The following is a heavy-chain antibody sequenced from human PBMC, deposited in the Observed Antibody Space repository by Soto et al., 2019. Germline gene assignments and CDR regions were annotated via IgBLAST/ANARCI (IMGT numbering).Heavy chain of an antibody. J-gene: IGHJ4*02. CDR1: GFTFNTFA. CDR2: ITVDGGST. Sequence: GGSLRLSCAASGFTFNTFALTWVRQAPGKGLEWVSSITVDGGSTYYVDSVKGRFTVSRDNSKNTLDLQMSNLRAEDTAVYYCATVHNTSRSFDYWGQETLVTVSS. CDR3: ATVHNTSRSFDY. V-gene: IGHV3-23*01. D-gene: IGHD1-20*01.